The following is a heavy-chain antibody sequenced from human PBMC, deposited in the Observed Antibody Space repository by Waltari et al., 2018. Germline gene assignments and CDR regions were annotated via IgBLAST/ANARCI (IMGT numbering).Heavy chain of an antibody. D-gene: IGHD6-19*01. CDR1: GFTLRTYA. V-gene: IGHV3-23*01. CDR3: AKGRESSVWFLYHYYFMDV. Sequence: EVELLESGGDLVQRGGSLRLSCVASGFTLRTYAMSWVRQSPGKGLGWVSSISGSGGTTDYAESVKGRFTVSRDNSRNTLYLQLRSLGTEDTAVYYCAKGRESSVWFLYHYYFMDVWGRGTTVTVSS. CDR2: ISGSGGTT. J-gene: IGHJ6*03.